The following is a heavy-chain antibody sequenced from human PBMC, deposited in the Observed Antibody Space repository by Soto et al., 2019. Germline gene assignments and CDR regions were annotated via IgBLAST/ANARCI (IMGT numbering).Heavy chain of an antibody. J-gene: IGHJ4*02. CDR3: ASNSYGYTFYDY. Sequence: QVQLQESGPGLVKPSQTLSLTCTVSGGSISSGDYYWSWIRQPPGKGLEWIGYIYYSGSTYYNPSLKSRVTISVDTSKNQCSRKLSSLTAADTAVYYCASNSYGYTFYDYWCQGTLVTVSS. D-gene: IGHD5-18*01. CDR2: IYYSGST. V-gene: IGHV4-30-4*01. CDR1: GGSISSGDYY.